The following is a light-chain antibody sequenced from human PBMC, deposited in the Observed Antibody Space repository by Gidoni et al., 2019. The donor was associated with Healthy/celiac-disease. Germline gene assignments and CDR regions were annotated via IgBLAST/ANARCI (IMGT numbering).Light chain of an antibody. J-gene: IGKJ2*01. Sequence: DIVMNQSPDSLAASLGERATINCKSSQSVLYSSNNKNYLAWYQQKPGQPPKLLIYWASTRASGVPDRFSGSGSGTDFTLTISSLQAEDVAVYYCQQYYSTPRTFGQXTKLEIK. V-gene: IGKV4-1*01. CDR2: WAS. CDR3: QQYYSTPRT. CDR1: QSVLYSSNNKNY.